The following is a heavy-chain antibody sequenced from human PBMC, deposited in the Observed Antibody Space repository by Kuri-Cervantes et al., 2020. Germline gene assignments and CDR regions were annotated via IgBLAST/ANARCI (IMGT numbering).Heavy chain of an antibody. CDR2: ISTSGGST. J-gene: IGHJ6*02. Sequence: GGSLRLSCAASGFTFSSYAMSWVRQAPGEGLEWVSAISTSGGSTYYADSVKGRFTISRDNSKNTLYLQMNSLRAEDTAVYYCARFSGYSYGFAYYGMDVWGQGTTVTVSS. D-gene: IGHD5-18*01. CDR3: ARFSGYSYGFAYYGMDV. V-gene: IGHV3-23*01. CDR1: GFTFSSYA.